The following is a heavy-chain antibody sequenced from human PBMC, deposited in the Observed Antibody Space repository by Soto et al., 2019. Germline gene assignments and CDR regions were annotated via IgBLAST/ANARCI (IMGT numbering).Heavy chain of an antibody. J-gene: IGHJ4*02. Sequence: PGGSLRLSCAASGFTFSSYSMNWVRQAPGKGLEWVSSISSSSSYIYYADAVKGRFTLSRDNAKNSLYLQMNSLRAEDTAVYYCARVYDSSGYYYGLDYWGQGTLVTVSS. CDR3: ARVYDSSGYYYGLDY. CDR2: ISSSSSYI. D-gene: IGHD3-22*01. CDR1: GFTFSSYS. V-gene: IGHV3-21*01.